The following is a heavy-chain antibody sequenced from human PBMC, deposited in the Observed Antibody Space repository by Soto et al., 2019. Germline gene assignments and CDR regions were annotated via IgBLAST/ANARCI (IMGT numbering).Heavy chain of an antibody. Sequence: GGSLRLSCAASGFTFSSYAMTWVRQAPGKGLEWVSAISGSGGSTYYADSVKGRFTISRDNSKNTLYLQINSLRAEDTAVYYCARDSSLYCSGGRCYVDYWGQGTLVTVSS. V-gene: IGHV3-23*01. CDR2: ISGSGGST. CDR3: ARDSSLYCSGGRCYVDY. D-gene: IGHD2-15*01. J-gene: IGHJ4*02. CDR1: GFTFSSYA.